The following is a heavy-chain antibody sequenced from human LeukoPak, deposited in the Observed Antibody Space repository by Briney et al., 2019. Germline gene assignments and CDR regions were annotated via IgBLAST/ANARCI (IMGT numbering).Heavy chain of an antibody. D-gene: IGHD5-18*01. Sequence: SQTLSLTCTVSGGSISSGSYYWSWIRQPPGKGLEWIGSIYYSGSTYYNPSLKSRVTISVDTSKNQFSLKLSSVTAADTAVYYCARQAGYSYGLFDYWGQGTLVTVSS. CDR1: GGSISSGSYY. CDR3: ARQAGYSYGLFDY. CDR2: IYYSGST. V-gene: IGHV4-39*01. J-gene: IGHJ4*02.